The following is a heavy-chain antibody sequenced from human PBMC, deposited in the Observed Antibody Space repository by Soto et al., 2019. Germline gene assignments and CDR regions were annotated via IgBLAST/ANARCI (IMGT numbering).Heavy chain of an antibody. CDR2: ISGSGGST. CDR3: AKQTPWFGELRASYYFDY. V-gene: IGHV3-23*01. Sequence: EVQLLESGGGLVQPGGSLRLSCAASGFTFSSYAMSWVRQAPGKGLEWVSAISGSGGSTYYADSVKGRFTISRDNSKNTLYLKMNSLRAEDTAVYYCAKQTPWFGELRASYYFDYWGQGTLVTVSS. CDR1: GFTFSSYA. D-gene: IGHD3-10*01. J-gene: IGHJ4*02.